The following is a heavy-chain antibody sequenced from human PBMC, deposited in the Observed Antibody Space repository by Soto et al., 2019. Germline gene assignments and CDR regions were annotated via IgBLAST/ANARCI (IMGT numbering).Heavy chain of an antibody. CDR1: GGSISSGGYS. CDR3: ASVPGP. D-gene: IGHD2-2*01. Sequence: SETLSLTCAVSGGSISSGGYSWGWIRQPPGKGLEWIGYINHSGSTYYNPSLKSRVTISVDRSKNQFSLKLSSVTVADTAVYYCASVPGPWGQGTLVTVSS. CDR2: INHSGST. V-gene: IGHV4-30-2*01. J-gene: IGHJ5*02.